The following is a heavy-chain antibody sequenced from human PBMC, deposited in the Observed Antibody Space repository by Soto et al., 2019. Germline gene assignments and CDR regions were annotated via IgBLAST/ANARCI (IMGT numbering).Heavy chain of an antibody. CDR3: GRGRSGQLVVFY. D-gene: IGHD3-10*01. J-gene: IGHJ4*02. CDR1: GYTFTGHY. V-gene: IGHV1-2*02. Sequence: GASVKVSCKASGYTFTGHYMHWVRQAPGQGLEWMGWINPNSVGTNYAQKFQGRVTMTRDTSISTAYMELSRLRSDDTAVYYCGRGRSGQLVVFYWGQGTPVTVSS. CDR2: INPNSVGT.